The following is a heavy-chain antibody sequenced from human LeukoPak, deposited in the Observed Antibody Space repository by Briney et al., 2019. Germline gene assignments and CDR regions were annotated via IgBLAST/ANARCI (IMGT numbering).Heavy chain of an antibody. V-gene: IGHV3-21*01. J-gene: IGHJ6*03. CDR3: ARNSYYDFWSGYYSYYYYYYMDV. CDR2: ISSSSSYI. D-gene: IGHD3-3*01. Sequence: PGGSLRLSCAASGFTFSSYSMNWVRQAPGKGLEWVSSISSSSSYIYYADSAKGRFTISRDNAKNSLYLQMHSLRAEDTAVYYCARNSYYDFWSGYYSYYYYYYMDVWGKGTTVIVSS. CDR1: GFTFSSYS.